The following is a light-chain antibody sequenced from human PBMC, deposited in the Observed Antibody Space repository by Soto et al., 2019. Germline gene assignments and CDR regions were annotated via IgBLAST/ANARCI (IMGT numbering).Light chain of an antibody. CDR2: GAS. CDR3: QQYGSSIKT. J-gene: IGKJ1*01. V-gene: IGKV3-20*01. CDR1: QSVSSNY. Sequence: IVMTQSPYTLSVSPVERAPLSCSASQSVSSNYLAWYQQRPGQPPNLLIFGASNRAPGIPDRFSGSGSGTDFTLTISRLEPEDFAVYYCQQYGSSIKTFGQGTKV.